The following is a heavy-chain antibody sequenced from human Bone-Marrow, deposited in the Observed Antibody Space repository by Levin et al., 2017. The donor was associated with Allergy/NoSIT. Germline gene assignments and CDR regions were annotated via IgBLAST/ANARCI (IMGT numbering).Heavy chain of an antibody. CDR3: ARQSTWLPYNWFDP. V-gene: IGHV4-39*01. Sequence: ASETLSLTCTVSGGSISGSTYYWGWIRQPPGKGLEWVATIYYSGTSYYSPSLKSRVTISVDTSKNQFSLKLNSVTAADTAVYYCARQSTWLPYNWFDPWGQGTLVTVSS. J-gene: IGHJ5*02. CDR2: IYYSGTS. CDR1: GGSISGSTYY. D-gene: IGHD5-12*01.